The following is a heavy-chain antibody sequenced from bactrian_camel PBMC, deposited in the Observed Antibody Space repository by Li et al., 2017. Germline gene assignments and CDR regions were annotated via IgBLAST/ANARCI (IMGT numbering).Heavy chain of an antibody. CDR3: AALLCGTWRRAINT. CDR2: IASDDST. V-gene: IGHV3S10*01. D-gene: IGHD2*01. Sequence: VQLVESGGGSVQAGGSLRLSCVASGFTLSVVPMNWVRQAPGKGLEWVSTIASDDSTLYADSVKGRFTVSKDNAKNTLYLQMNDLNPEDTGTYYCAALLCGTWRRAINTWGQGTQVTVS. J-gene: IGHJ4*01. CDR1: GFTLSVVP.